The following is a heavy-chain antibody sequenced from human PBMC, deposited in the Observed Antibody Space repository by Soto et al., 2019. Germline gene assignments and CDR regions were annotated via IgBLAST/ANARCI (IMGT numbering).Heavy chain of an antibody. D-gene: IGHD1-26*01. Sequence: LRLSGAASGFTFSSYAMSWVRQAPGKGLEWVSAISGSGGSTYYADSVKGRFTISRDNSKNTLYLQMNSLRAEDTAVYYCAKEGAMAPIYFDYWGQGTLVTVSS. CDR2: ISGSGGST. CDR3: AKEGAMAPIYFDY. V-gene: IGHV3-23*01. J-gene: IGHJ4*02. CDR1: GFTFSSYA.